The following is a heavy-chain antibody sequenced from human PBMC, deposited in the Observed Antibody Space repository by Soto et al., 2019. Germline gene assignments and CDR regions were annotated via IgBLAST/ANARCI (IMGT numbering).Heavy chain of an antibody. CDR3: AKGRSYYYYYGVDV. Sequence: PGGSLRLSCAASGFTFRRCAMGWVRQAPGKGLEWVSDIIDSGASTYYADSVKGRFTISRDNSKSTLYLQMNSLRAEDTALYYCAKGRSYYYYYGVDVWGQGTTVTVSS. CDR1: GFTFRRCA. CDR2: IIDSGAST. V-gene: IGHV3-23*01. J-gene: IGHJ6*02.